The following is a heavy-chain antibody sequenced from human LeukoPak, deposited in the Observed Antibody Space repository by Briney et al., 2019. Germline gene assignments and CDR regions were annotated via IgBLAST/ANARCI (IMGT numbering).Heavy chain of an antibody. V-gene: IGHV3-11*01. CDR3: ARPYCGGDCYLRGLFFDY. J-gene: IGHJ4*02. CDR2: ISSSGSTI. CDR1: GFTFSDYY. D-gene: IGHD2-21*02. Sequence: GGSLRLSCAASGFTFSDYYMSWIRQAPGKGLEWVSYISSSGSTIYYADSVKGRFTISRDNAKNSLYLQMNSLRAEDTAVYYCARPYCGGDCYLRGLFFDYWGQGTLVTVSS.